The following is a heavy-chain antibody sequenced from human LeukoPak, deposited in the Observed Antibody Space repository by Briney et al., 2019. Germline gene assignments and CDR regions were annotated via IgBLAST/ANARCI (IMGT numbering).Heavy chain of an antibody. CDR2: INPNSGGT. CDR3: ARANALYCSSTSCLFDY. Sequence: ASVKVSCKASGYTFIDYYIHWVRQAPGQGLEWMAWINPNSGGTYYAQNFHDSITLTRDTSISTAYMELSRLRSDDTAIYYCARANALYCSSTSCLFDYWGQGTLVTVSS. V-gene: IGHV1-2*02. CDR1: GYTFIDYY. J-gene: IGHJ4*02. D-gene: IGHD2-2*01.